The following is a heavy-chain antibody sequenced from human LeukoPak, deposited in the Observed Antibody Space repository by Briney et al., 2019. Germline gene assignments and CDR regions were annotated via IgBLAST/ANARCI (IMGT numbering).Heavy chain of an antibody. J-gene: IGHJ4*02. V-gene: IGHV4-59*11. CDR2: VYGSGTT. Sequence: SETLSLTCTVSGASMSDHYWSWIRQSPGKGLEWIGYVYGSGTTNYNPSLNGRVTMSVDTSKNQFSLKLTSVTPADTALYYCATRPGGSMWYGVFDFWSRGTLVTVSS. CDR3: ATRPGGSMWYGVFDF. D-gene: IGHD6-13*01. CDR1: GASMSDHY.